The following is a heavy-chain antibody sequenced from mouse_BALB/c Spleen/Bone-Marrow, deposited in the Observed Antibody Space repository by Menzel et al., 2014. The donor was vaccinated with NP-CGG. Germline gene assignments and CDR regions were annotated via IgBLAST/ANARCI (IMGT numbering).Heavy chain of an antibody. Sequence: VQLQQSGIVLARPGASVKMSCKASGYSFTSYWMHWVKQRPGQGLEWIGAIYPGNSDTSYNQKFKGKAKLTAVTSASTAYMELSSLTNEDSAVYYCTPLLRLAYWGQGTLVTVSA. CDR2: IYPGNSDT. J-gene: IGHJ3*01. V-gene: IGHV1-5*01. CDR3: TPLLRLAY. CDR1: GYSFTSYW. D-gene: IGHD1-2*01.